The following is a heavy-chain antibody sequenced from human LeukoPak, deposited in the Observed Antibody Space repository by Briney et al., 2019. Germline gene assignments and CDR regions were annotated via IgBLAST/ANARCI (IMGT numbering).Heavy chain of an antibody. CDR1: GFTFSNFG. D-gene: IGHD3-10*02. CDR3: AKDRNVGLDAIDV. CDR2: ISYDAKNE. J-gene: IGHJ3*01. V-gene: IGHV3-30*18. Sequence: PGGSLRLSCAASGFTFSNFGMHWVRQAPGKGLEWVAVISYDAKNEYYTDSVKGRFTISRDNAKNTVYLQMNSLKPEDTAVYYCAKDRNVGLDAIDVWGQGTLVTVSS.